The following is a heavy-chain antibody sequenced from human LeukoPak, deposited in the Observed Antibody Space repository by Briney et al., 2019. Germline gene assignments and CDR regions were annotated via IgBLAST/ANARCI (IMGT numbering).Heavy chain of an antibody. CDR1: GGTFSSYA. CDR3: ARGLAAAAAVTIDY. D-gene: IGHD6-13*01. V-gene: IGHV1-69*13. Sequence: GASVRVSCKASGGTFSSYAITWVRQAPGQGLEWMAGIIPIFGTAKYAQKFQGRVTITADESTSTAYMELSSLRSEDTAVYYCARGLAAAAAVTIDYWGQGTLVTVSS. CDR2: IIPIFGTA. J-gene: IGHJ4*02.